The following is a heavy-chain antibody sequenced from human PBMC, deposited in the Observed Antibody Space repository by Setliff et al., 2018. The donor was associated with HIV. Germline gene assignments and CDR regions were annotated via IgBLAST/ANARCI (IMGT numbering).Heavy chain of an antibody. Sequence: LRLSCAASGFTFGSYEMNWVRQAPGKGLEWVSYISGSGSPVYYADSVKGRFTVSRNNANNSLYLQMDSLRAEDTAVYYCARLLETAMVTDFWYFDLWSRGTLVTVSS. V-gene: IGHV3-48*03. CDR3: ARLLETAMVTDFWYFDL. CDR2: ISGSGSPV. D-gene: IGHD5-18*01. J-gene: IGHJ2*01. CDR1: GFTFGSYE.